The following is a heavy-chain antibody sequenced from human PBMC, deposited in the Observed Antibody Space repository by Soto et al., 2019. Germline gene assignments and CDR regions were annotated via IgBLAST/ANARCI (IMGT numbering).Heavy chain of an antibody. J-gene: IGHJ4*02. CDR2: ISGSGGST. D-gene: IGHD6-13*01. V-gene: IGHV3-23*01. Sequence: GGSLRLSCAASGFTFSSYAMSWVRQAPGKGLEWVSAISGSGGSTYYADSVTGRFTISRDNSKKTLYLQMNRLRAEDAALYYCAKESRAPPLDYWGQGTLVTVSS. CDR3: AKESRAPPLDY. CDR1: GFTFSSYA.